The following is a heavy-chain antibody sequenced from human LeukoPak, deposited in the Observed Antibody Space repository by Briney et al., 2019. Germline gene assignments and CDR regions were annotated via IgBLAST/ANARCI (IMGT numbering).Heavy chain of an antibody. V-gene: IGHV3-48*01. CDR3: ARGGHDRDCDFFDY. Sequence: GGPLRLSCAASGFTFSTYSINWVRQAPGKGLEWVSHISSSSSIVYYADSVNGRFTISRDNAKNSLYLEMNSLRADDTAVYYCARGGHDRDCDFFDYWGQGTLVTVSS. CDR2: ISSSSSIV. CDR1: GFTFSTYS. D-gene: IGHD2-21*01. J-gene: IGHJ4*02.